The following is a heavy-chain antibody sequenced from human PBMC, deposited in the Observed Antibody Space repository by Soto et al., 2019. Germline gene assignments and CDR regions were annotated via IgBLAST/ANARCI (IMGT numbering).Heavy chain of an antibody. CDR3: ARVSSDSSGYYFDY. CDR2: IYHSGST. CDR1: GGSISSGGYS. Sequence: SETLSLTCAVSGGSISSGGYSWSWIRQPPGKGLEWIGYIYHSGSTYYNPSLKSRVTISVDRSKNQFSLKLSSVTAADTAVYYCARVSSDSSGYYFDYWGQGTLVTVSS. V-gene: IGHV4-30-2*01. D-gene: IGHD3-22*01. J-gene: IGHJ4*02.